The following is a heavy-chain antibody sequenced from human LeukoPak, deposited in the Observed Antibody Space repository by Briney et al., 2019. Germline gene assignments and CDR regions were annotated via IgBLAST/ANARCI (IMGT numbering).Heavy chain of an antibody. Sequence: PGGSLRLSCRTSGFTIGDYAMNWVRQAPGKGLEWISFIRSKAYGGTIEYAASVKGRFTISRDDSKRVAYLRMNSLKTDDTAVYYCTRDLGDHCSSTTCYDALVDSWGQGTLVTVSS. CDR1: GFTIGDYA. V-gene: IGHV3-49*04. CDR3: TRDLGDHCSSTTCYDALVDS. CDR2: IRSKAYGGTI. J-gene: IGHJ4*02. D-gene: IGHD2-2*01.